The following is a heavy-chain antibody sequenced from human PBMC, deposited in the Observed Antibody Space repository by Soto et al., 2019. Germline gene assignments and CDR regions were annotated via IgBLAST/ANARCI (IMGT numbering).Heavy chain of an antibody. CDR1: GYSLSGLS. D-gene: IGHD2-2*01. Sequence: ASGKVSCKGSGYSLSGLSIHWVRQAPGKGLEWMGGLDAEDGETIYAQKLQGRGTMTEDTSTDTAYMELSSLTSEDTAMYYCATLPRTIERAPAAIWSFDSWGQGTLVTVSS. J-gene: IGHJ4*02. CDR2: LDAEDGET. CDR3: ATLPRTIERAPAAIWSFDS. V-gene: IGHV1-24*01.